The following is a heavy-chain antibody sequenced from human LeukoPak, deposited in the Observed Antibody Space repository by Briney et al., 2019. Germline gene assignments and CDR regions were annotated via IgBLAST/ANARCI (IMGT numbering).Heavy chain of an antibody. CDR1: GFPFSSYS. J-gene: IGHJ4*02. D-gene: IGHD6-13*01. CDR2: ISSSSSTI. Sequence: GGSLLLSCAASGFPFSSYSMYWVRPAPGKGLEGVAYISSSSSTIYSAASVKGRFTISRDNAKNSLYLQMNSLRDEDTAVYYCASSRAAGKVYWGEGPLVTVSS. CDR3: ASSRAAGKVY. V-gene: IGHV3-48*02.